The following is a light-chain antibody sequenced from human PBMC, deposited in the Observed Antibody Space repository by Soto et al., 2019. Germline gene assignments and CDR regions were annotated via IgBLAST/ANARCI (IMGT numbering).Light chain of an antibody. CDR1: QTISSG. CDR2: KAS. CDR3: QHYNSYSVS. Sequence: DIQMTQSPATLSGSVGDRVTITCRASQTISSGLAWYQQKPGTAPKLLIYKASTLKSGVPARFSGSGSGTEFTLTISSLQHDDFATYDCQHYNSYSVSFGQGTKV. V-gene: IGKV1-5*03. J-gene: IGKJ1*01.